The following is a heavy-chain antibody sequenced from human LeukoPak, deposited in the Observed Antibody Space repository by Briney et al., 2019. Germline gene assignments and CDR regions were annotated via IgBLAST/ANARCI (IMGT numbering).Heavy chain of an antibody. CDR1: GFTFDDYA. Sequence: GGSLRLSCAASGFTFDDYAMHWVRQAPGKGLEWVSGISWNSGSIGYADSVKGRFTISRDNAKNSLYLQMNSLRAGDTALYYCAKERRYSSGWRTFDYWGQGTLVTVSS. CDR3: AKERRYSSGWRTFDY. V-gene: IGHV3-9*01. D-gene: IGHD6-19*01. CDR2: ISWNSGSI. J-gene: IGHJ4*02.